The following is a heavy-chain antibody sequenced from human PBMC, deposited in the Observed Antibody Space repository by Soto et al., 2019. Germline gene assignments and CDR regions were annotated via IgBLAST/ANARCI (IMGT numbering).Heavy chain of an antibody. Sequence: EVQLVESGGGLVQPGGSLRLSCAASGFTFSSYWMHWVRQAPGKGLVWVSRINSDGSSTSYADSVKGRFTISRDNAKNTLYLQMNSLRAEDTAVYYCARLPQSTYDILTGGGDAFDIWGQGTMVTVSS. CDR2: INSDGSST. CDR3: ARLPQSTYDILTGGGDAFDI. J-gene: IGHJ3*02. CDR1: GFTFSSYW. V-gene: IGHV3-74*01. D-gene: IGHD3-9*01.